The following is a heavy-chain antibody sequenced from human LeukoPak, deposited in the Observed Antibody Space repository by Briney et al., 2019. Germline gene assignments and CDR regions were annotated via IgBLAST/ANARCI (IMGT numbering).Heavy chain of an antibody. CDR2: IKSKTDGGTT. CDR3: TTDLIRWFGELLYYFDY. Sequence: GGSLRLSCAASGLTFSNAWMSWVRQAPGKGLEWVGRIKSKTDGGTTDYAAPVKGRFTISRDDSKNTLYLQMNSLKTEDTAVYYCTTDLIRWFGELLYYFDYWGQGTLVTVSS. CDR1: GLTFSNAW. J-gene: IGHJ4*02. D-gene: IGHD3-10*01. V-gene: IGHV3-15*01.